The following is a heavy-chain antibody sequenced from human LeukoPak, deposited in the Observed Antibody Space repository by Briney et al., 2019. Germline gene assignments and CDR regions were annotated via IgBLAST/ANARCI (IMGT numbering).Heavy chain of an antibody. CDR1: GFTFSSYG. CDR2: ISYGGSNK. D-gene: IGHD5-18*01. V-gene: IGHV3-30*18. CDR3: AKAVGYSYGYFDY. J-gene: IGHJ4*02. Sequence: GGSLRLSCAASGFTFSSYGMHWVRQAPGKGLEWVAVISYGGSNKYYADSVKGRFTISRDNSKNTLYLQMNSLRAEDTVVYYCAKAVGYSYGYFDYWGQGTLVTVSS.